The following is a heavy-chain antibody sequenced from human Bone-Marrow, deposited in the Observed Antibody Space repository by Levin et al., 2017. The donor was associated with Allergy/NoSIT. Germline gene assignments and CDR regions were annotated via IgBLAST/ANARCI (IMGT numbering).Heavy chain of an antibody. CDR1: GYTFTSYD. D-gene: IGHD6-13*01. V-gene: IGHV1-8*01. Sequence: GASVKVSCKASGYTFTSYDINWVRQATGQGLEWMGWMNPNSGNTGYAQKFQGRVTMTRNTSISTAYMELSSLRSEDTAVYYCARESGIAAAGTGGMDYWGQGTLVTVSS. CDR2: MNPNSGNT. CDR3: ARESGIAAAGTGGMDY. J-gene: IGHJ4*02.